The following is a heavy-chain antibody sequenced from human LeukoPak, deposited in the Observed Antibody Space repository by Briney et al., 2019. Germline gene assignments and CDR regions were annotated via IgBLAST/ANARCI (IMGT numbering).Heavy chain of an antibody. Sequence: SETLSLTCTVSGGSISSYYWSWIRQPPGKGLEWIGYIYYSGSTNYNPSLKSRVTISVDTSKNQFSLKLSSVTAADTAVYYCARVRGKGNYSGSHMDVWGKGTTVTVSS. V-gene: IGHV4-59*01. CDR1: GGSISSYY. D-gene: IGHD1-26*01. J-gene: IGHJ6*03. CDR3: ARVRGKGNYSGSHMDV. CDR2: IYYSGST.